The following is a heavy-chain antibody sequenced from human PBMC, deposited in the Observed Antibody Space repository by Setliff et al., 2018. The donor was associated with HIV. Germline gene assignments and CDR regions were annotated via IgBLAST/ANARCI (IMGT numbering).Heavy chain of an antibody. CDR2: ISYDGSNK. J-gene: IGHJ4*02. V-gene: IGHV3-30*04. CDR3: ARELRYNIMGANGHYFDY. CDR1: GFTFSNSA. Sequence: GGSLRLSCAASGFTFSNSAMHWVRQAPGKGLGWVAGISYDGSNKYYTGSVKGRFTISRDNSKNTLYLQMNSLRAEDSAVYYCARELRYNIMGANGHYFDYWGQGIMVTVSS. D-gene: IGHD1-26*01.